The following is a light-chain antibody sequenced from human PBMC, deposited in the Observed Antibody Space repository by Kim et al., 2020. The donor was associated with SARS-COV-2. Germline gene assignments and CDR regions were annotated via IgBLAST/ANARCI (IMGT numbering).Light chain of an antibody. J-gene: IGKJ1*01. CDR1: QSISGW. CDR2: HAS. Sequence: STLSGAVGDRVTSTCRASQSISGWLAWYQQKPGKAPKLLIYHASTLQGGVPSRFSGSGSGTEFTLTINNLQPDDFATYYCQHLGTFGLGTKVDIK. V-gene: IGKV1-5*01. CDR3: QHLGT.